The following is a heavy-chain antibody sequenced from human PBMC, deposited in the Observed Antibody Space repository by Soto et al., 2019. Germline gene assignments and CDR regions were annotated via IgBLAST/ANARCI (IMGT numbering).Heavy chain of an antibody. CDR3: AKSYYYDSSGSIMDV. D-gene: IGHD3-22*01. V-gene: IGHV3-30*18. CDR2: ISYDGYNK. J-gene: IGHJ6*02. Sequence: GGSLRLSCAASGFTFSSYGMHWVRQTPAKGLEWVAVISYDGYNKYYADSVKGRFTISRDNSKNTPYLQMNGLRAEDTAVYYCAKSYYYDSSGSIMDVWGQGTTVTVSS. CDR1: GFTFSSYG.